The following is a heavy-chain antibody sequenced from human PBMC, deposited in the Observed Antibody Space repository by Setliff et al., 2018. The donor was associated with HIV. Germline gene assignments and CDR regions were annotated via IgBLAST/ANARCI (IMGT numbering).Heavy chain of an antibody. J-gene: IGHJ4*02. V-gene: IGHV4-34*01. CDR3: ARGRRRSSTPYYFDY. Sequence: SETLSLTCAVYGAPLNGFFWSWVRQRPERGLEWIGEVNHSGTTNYNPSLKSRVTISVDTSKNQFSLKLTSVSAADTAMYYCARGRRRSSTPYYFDYWGQGTLVTVSS. CDR1: GAPLNGFF. CDR2: VNHSGTT.